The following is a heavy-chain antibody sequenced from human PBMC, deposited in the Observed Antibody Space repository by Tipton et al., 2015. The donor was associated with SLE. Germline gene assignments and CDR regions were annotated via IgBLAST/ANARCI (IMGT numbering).Heavy chain of an antibody. D-gene: IGHD2-2*01. CDR3: ARYSTRQLHYFDY. V-gene: IGHV4-34*01. CDR2: IYHSGST. CDR1: GGSFSGYY. J-gene: IGHJ4*02. Sequence: AGLVKPSETLSLTCAVYGGSFSGYYWSWIRQPPGKGLEWIGSIYHSGSTYYNPSLKSRVTISVDTSKNQFSLKLSSVTAADTAVYYCARYSTRQLHYFDYWGQGTLVTVSS.